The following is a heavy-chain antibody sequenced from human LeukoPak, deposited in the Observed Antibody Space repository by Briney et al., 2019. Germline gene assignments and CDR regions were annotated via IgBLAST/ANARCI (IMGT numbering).Heavy chain of an antibody. CDR1: GFTFSDFY. CDR3: GRAASDAFDI. J-gene: IGHJ3*02. Sequence: PGGSLRLSCAASGFTFSDFYMTWIRQAPGKGLEWVSYISSSGSDMYYADSVKGRFTISRDNAKNSLYLQMNSLRAEDTAVYYCGRAASDAFDIWGQGTMVTVSS. V-gene: IGHV3-11*04. CDR2: ISSSGSDM.